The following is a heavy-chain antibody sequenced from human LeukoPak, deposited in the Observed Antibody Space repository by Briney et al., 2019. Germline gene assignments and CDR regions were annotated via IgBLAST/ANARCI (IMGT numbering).Heavy chain of an antibody. CDR1: GGSFSNYY. Sequence: SETLSLTCAVYGGSFSNYYWSWIRHPPGKGLEWIGEVNHRGSTNYNPSLNSRVTILVDTSKNQFSLKLSSVTAADTAVYYCARELGYYDSSGYYGGTFEYWGQGTLVTVSS. D-gene: IGHD3-22*01. J-gene: IGHJ4*02. V-gene: IGHV4-34*01. CDR2: VNHRGST. CDR3: ARELGYYDSSGYYGGTFEY.